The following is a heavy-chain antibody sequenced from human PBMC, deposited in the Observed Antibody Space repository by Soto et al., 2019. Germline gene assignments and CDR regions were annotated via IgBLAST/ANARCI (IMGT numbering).Heavy chain of an antibody. V-gene: IGHV1-69*15. CDR1: GGTFSNYA. CDR3: AKDGGADGYFGNWLDP. J-gene: IGHJ5*02. Sequence: QVQLVQSGAEVKKPGSSVKVSCKASGGTFSNYAITWVRQAPGQGLEWVGRIIPIFGTTNVAQKFQGRVTRTADESTTTAKMELSGLRSDDTAVYYCAKDGGADGYFGNWLDPWGQGTLVTVSS. CDR2: IIPIFGTT. D-gene: IGHD5-12*01.